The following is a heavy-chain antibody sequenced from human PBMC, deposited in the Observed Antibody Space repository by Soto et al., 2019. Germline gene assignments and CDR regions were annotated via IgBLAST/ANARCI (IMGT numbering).Heavy chain of an antibody. D-gene: IGHD3-22*01. CDR3: ARDLGHSSGYFSDY. V-gene: IGHV3-33*08. CDR2: IWYDGSNK. Sequence: GGSLRLSCAASGFSFSSYAMTWVRQAPGKGPEWVAVIWYDGSNKYYADSVKGRFTISRDNSKNTLYLQMNSLRAEDTAVYYCARDLGHSSGYFSDYWGQGTLVTVSS. CDR1: GFSFSSYA. J-gene: IGHJ4*02.